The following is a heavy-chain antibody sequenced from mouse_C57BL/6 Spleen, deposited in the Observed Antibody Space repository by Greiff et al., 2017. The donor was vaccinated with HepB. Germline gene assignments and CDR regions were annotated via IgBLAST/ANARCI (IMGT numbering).Heavy chain of an antibody. D-gene: IGHD3-2*02. CDR1: GYTFTSYW. CDR3: ARSGSSGYTYFDY. CDR2: IDPNSGGT. Sequence: VQLQQPGAELVKPGASVKLSCKASGYTFTSYWMHWVKQRPGRGLEWIGRIDPNSGGTKYNQKFKSKATLTVDKPSSTAYMQRSSLTSEDSAVYYCARSGSSGYTYFDYWGQGTTLTVSS. V-gene: IGHV1-72*01. J-gene: IGHJ2*01.